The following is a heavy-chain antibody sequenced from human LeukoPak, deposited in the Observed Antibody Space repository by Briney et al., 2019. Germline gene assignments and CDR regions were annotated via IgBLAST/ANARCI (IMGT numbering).Heavy chain of an antibody. V-gene: IGHV4-39*01. CDR2: IYYTGDT. J-gene: IGHJ4*02. CDR1: GGSISTSSSYY. Sequence: SETLSLTGTVSGGSISTSSSYYGGWIRQPPGKGLEWIGSIYYTGDTYYNSSLKSRVTISVDTSKNQFALKLTSVTAADTALYYCARLRGYTYGNPGYWGQGSLVTVSS. D-gene: IGHD5-18*01. CDR3: ARLRGYTYGNPGY.